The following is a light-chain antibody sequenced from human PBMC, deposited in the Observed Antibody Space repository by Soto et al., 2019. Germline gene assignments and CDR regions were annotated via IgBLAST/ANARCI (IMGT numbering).Light chain of an antibody. Sequence: DIQMTQSPSTLSASVGDRITITCRASQSVSRRLAWFQQKPGKAPKLLIYDASSLESGVPSRFSGRGSGTDFTLTISSLQPEDFATYYCQQGYSTVLYTFGQGTKLEIK. V-gene: IGKV1-5*01. CDR3: QQGYSTVLYT. J-gene: IGKJ2*01. CDR1: QSVSRR. CDR2: DAS.